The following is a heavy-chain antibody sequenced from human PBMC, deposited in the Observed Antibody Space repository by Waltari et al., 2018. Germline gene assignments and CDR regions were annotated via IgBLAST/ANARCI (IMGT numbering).Heavy chain of an antibody. V-gene: IGHV3-23*04. D-gene: IGHD6-6*01. CDR2: ISGSGGST. CDR3: AKRGDSSSRGIQLLAPPHDY. CDR1: GFTFSSYA. Sequence: EVQLVESGGGLVQPGGSLRLSCAASGFTFSSYAMSWVRQAPGKGLEWVPAISGSGGSTYYADSVKGRFTISRDNSKNTLYLQMNSLRAEDTAVYYCAKRGDSSSRGIQLLAPPHDYWGQGTLVTVSS. J-gene: IGHJ4*02.